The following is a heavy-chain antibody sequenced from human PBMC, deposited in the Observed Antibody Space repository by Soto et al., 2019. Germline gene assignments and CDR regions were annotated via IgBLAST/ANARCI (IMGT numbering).Heavy chain of an antibody. CDR1: GGTLSDHG. CDR3: ARGVYGSGNYYTGPSAFDI. J-gene: IGHJ3*02. V-gene: IGHV1-69*06. D-gene: IGHD3-10*01. Sequence: QVQLEQSGAEVKKPGSSVKISCKASGGTLSDHGLSWLRQAPGQGLEWVGGTIPVFNTAKYAPKFQGRVTIAADKSTNIAYMELGSLRSDDTAFYYCARGVYGSGNYYTGPSAFDILGQGTLVIVSS. CDR2: TIPVFNTA.